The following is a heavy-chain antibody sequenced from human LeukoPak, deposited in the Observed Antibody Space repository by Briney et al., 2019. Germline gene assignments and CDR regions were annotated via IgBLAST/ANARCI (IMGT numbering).Heavy chain of an antibody. Sequence: SETLSLTCTVSGGSISSYYWSWIRQTPGKGLEWIGSIYHSGNTYYKSSLKSRGTISLDTSKNQFSLKLRSVTAADTAVYYCAREGTHTSTWYHWFDPWGQGTLVTVSS. CDR3: AREGTHTSTWYHWFDP. D-gene: IGHD6-13*01. CDR2: IYHSGNT. V-gene: IGHV4-38-2*02. J-gene: IGHJ5*02. CDR1: GGSISSYY.